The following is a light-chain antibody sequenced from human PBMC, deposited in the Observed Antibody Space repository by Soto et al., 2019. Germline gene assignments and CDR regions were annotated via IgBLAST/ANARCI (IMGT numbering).Light chain of an antibody. J-gene: IGLJ2*01. CDR3: CSYAGSSTVG. CDR2: EVS. Sequence: QSVLTQPASVSGSPGQSITISCTGTSSDVGSYNLVSWYQQHPGKAPKLMIYEVSKRPSGVSNRFFGSKSGNTASLTISGLQAEDEADYYCCSYAGSSTVGFGGGTKVTVL. CDR1: SSDVGSYNL. V-gene: IGLV2-23*02.